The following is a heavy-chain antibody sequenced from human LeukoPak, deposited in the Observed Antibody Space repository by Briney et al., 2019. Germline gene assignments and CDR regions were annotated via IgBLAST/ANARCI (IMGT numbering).Heavy chain of an antibody. V-gene: IGHV3-53*01. J-gene: IGHJ4*02. Sequence: PGGSLRLSCTASGFTVSSNYMSWVRQAPGKGLEWVSVIRSDGSTNHADSVKGRFTISRDNAKNSLYLQMNSLRAEDTALYHCARFSAVAGTDYWGQGTQVTVSS. CDR1: GFTVSSNY. D-gene: IGHD6-19*01. CDR3: ARFSAVAGTDY. CDR2: IRSDGST.